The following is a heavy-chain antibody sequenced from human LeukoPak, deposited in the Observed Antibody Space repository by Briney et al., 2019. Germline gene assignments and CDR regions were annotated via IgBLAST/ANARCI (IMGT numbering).Heavy chain of an antibody. D-gene: IGHD6-13*01. CDR1: GYTFTGYH. Sequence: ASVTVSCKASGYTFTGYHIHWVRQAPGQGREWMGRINPYSGDTNFAQKFQGRVTMTRDTSITTAYMDLSSLTPDDTAVYFCARDQGSLTRSWYTGYWGQGTQDTVSS. J-gene: IGHJ4*02. V-gene: IGHV1-2*06. CDR3: ARDQGSLTRSWYTGY. CDR2: INPYSGDT.